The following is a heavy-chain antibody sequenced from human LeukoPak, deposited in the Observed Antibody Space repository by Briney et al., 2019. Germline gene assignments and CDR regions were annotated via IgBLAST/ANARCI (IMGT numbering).Heavy chain of an antibody. CDR2: IYYSGST. D-gene: IGHD3-22*01. Sequence: SETLSLTCTVSGGSISSYYWSWIRQPPGKGLEWIGYIYYSGSTNYNPSLKSRVTISVDTSKNQFSLKLSSVTAADTAVYYCARGVLGYDSSGSDAFDIWGHGTMVTVSS. CDR1: GGSISSYY. CDR3: ARGVLGYDSSGSDAFDI. J-gene: IGHJ3*02. V-gene: IGHV4-59*01.